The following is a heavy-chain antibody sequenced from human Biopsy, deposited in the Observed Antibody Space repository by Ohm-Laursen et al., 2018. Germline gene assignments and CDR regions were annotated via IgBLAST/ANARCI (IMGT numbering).Heavy chain of an antibody. CDR3: ASGDIGGIGLDV. Sequence: SVKASCKASGDTFTTSAISWVRQVPGQGIDWMGRIIPILGTVDYGQNFQGRVTIRADTSTTFLELTSLRYDDTAVYYCASGDIGGIGLDVWGLGTTVTVSS. V-gene: IGHV1-69*04. CDR2: IIPILGTV. D-gene: IGHD3-10*01. CDR1: GDTFTTSA. J-gene: IGHJ6*02.